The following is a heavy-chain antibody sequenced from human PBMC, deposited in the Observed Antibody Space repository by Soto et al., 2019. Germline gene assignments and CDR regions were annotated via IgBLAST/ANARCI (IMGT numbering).Heavy chain of an antibody. CDR2: IYHTGNT. J-gene: IGHJ5*02. CDR3: ARDNSQNYGTPAASSWFHP. CDR1: GGSISSSNW. V-gene: IGHV4-4*02. Sequence: SETLSLTCAVSGGSISSSNWWNWVRQPPGKGLEWIGEIYHTGNTNYNPSLKSRVTISVDKSNNQFSLKLSSVTAADTAVYYCARDNSQNYGTPAASSWFHPWGQGTPVTVSS. D-gene: IGHD2-15*01.